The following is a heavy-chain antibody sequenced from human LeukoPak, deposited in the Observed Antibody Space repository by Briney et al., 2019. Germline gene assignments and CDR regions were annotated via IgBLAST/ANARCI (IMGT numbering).Heavy chain of an antibody. J-gene: IGHJ4*02. CDR1: GGSISSGSYY. CDR3: ARSSYCSSTSCSYDY. D-gene: IGHD2-2*01. Sequence: PSQTLSLTCTVSGGSISSGSYYWSWIRQPAGKGLEWIGRIYTSGSTNYNPSLKSRVTISVDTSKNQFSLKLSSVTAADTAVYYCARSSYCSSTSCSYDYWGQGTLVTVSS. CDR2: IYTSGST. V-gene: IGHV4-61*02.